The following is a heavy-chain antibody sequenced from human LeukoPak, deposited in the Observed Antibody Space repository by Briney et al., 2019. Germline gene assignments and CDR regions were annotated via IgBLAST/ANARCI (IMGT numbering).Heavy chain of an antibody. Sequence: PSETLSLTCTVSGGSISSYYWSWIRQPPGKGLEWIGYIYYSGSTNYNPSLKSRVTISVDTSKNQFSLKLSSVTAADTAVYYCARHQTYYYDSPWYFDLWGRGTLVTVSS. CDR3: ARHQTYYYDSPWYFDL. CDR2: IYYSGST. D-gene: IGHD3-22*01. CDR1: GGSISSYY. V-gene: IGHV4-59*08. J-gene: IGHJ2*01.